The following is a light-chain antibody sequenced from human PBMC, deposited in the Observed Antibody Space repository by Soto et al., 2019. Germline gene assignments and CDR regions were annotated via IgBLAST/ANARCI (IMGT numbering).Light chain of an antibody. V-gene: IGKV1-39*01. CDR3: QQSFNTPRT. CDR2: AAS. Sequence: IQLTQSPSTLSGSVGDRVTITCRASQGVSTWLAWYQQRPSQAPKLLIYAASSLQSGVPSRFSGSGSGTDFTLTISSLQPEEFATYDCQQSFNTPRTFGQGTKVDI. J-gene: IGKJ1*01. CDR1: QGVSTW.